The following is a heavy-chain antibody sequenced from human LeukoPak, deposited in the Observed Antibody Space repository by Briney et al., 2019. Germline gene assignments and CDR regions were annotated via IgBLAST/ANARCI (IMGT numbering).Heavy chain of an antibody. CDR2: IYPGDSDT. D-gene: IGHD2-2*01. V-gene: IGHV5-51*01. CDR1: GYSFTSYW. CDR3: ARRFGVVPAEGWFDP. Sequence: GESLKISCKGSGYSFTSYWIGWVRRMPGKGLEWMGIIYPGDSDTRYSPSFQGQVTISADKSISTAYLPWSSLQASAPAMSYCARRFGVVPAEGWFDPWGQGTLVTVSS. J-gene: IGHJ5*02.